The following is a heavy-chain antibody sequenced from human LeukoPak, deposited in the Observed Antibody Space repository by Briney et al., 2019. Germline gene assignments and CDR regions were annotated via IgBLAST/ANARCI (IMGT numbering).Heavy chain of an antibody. CDR2: IRHDGSDK. D-gene: IGHD1-1*01. V-gene: IGHV3-30*02. Sequence: PGGSLRLSCAASGLTFSSSSFHWVRQAPGKGLEGVAFIRHDGSDKYYADSAKGRFISSRDNSKNTVHLQMNSLRIEDSALYSCANDFNWATDFWGQGTLVTVSS. CDR3: ANDFNWATDF. J-gene: IGHJ4*02. CDR1: GLTFSSSS.